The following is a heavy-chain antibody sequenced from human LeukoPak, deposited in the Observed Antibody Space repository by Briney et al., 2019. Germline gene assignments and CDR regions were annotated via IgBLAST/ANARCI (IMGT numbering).Heavy chain of an antibody. CDR1: GYTFTGYY. CDR2: INPNSGGT. V-gene: IGHV1-2*02. D-gene: IGHD3-3*01. Sequence: ASVKVSCKASGYTFTGYYMHWVRQAPGQGLEWMGWINPNSGGTNYAQKSQGRVTMTRDTSISTAYMELSRLRSDDTAVYYCARTGPMSYDFWSGYFPYFDYWGQGTLVTVSS. CDR3: ARTGPMSYDFWSGYFPYFDY. J-gene: IGHJ4*02.